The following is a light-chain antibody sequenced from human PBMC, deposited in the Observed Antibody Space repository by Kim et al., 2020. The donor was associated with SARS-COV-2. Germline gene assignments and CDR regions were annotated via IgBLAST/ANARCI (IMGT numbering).Light chain of an antibody. Sequence: GQSVTSSCTGTSSDVGSYNSVSWYQQPPGTAPKLMIYEVSNRPSGVPDRFSGSKSGNTASLTISGLQAEDEADYYCSSYTSSSTFVFGGGTQLTVL. CDR3: SSYTSSSTFV. CDR2: EVS. CDR1: SSDVGSYNS. V-gene: IGLV2-18*02. J-gene: IGLJ2*01.